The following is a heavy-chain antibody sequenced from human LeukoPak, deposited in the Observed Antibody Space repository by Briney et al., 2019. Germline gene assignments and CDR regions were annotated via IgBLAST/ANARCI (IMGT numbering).Heavy chain of an antibody. CDR3: ARHDSSGSRYHAFDI. D-gene: IGHD6-19*01. Sequence: PQTLSLTCTVSGGSISSGGYYWSWIRQHPGKGLEWIGYIYYSGSTYYNPSLKSRVTISVDTSKNQFSLKLSSVTAADTAVYYCARHDSSGSRYHAFDIWGQGTMVTVSS. CDR2: IYYSGST. CDR1: GGSISSGGYY. V-gene: IGHV4-31*03. J-gene: IGHJ3*02.